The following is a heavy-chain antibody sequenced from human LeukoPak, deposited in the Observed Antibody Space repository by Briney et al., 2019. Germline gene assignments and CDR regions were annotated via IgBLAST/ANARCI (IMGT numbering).Heavy chain of an antibody. J-gene: IGHJ4*02. Sequence: GASVTVSCKASGGTFSSYAISWVRQAPGQGLEWMGGIIPIFGTANYAQKFQGRVTITADESTSTAYMELSSLRSEDTAVYYCARRRDSSGYYLAPDYWGQGTLVTVSS. D-gene: IGHD3-22*01. V-gene: IGHV1-69*13. CDR3: ARRRDSSGYYLAPDY. CDR1: GGTFSSYA. CDR2: IIPIFGTA.